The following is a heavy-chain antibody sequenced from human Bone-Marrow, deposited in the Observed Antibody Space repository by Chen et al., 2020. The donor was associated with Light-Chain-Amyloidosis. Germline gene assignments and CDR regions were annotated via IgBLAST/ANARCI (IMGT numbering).Heavy chain of an antibody. J-gene: IGHJ4*02. CDR2: IYPDDSDA. CDR1: GYTFPNEG. D-gene: IGHD5-12*01. Sequence: KGSGYTFPNEGIGWGRQRPGKGLEWMGVIYPDDSDARYSPSFEGQVTISADKSITTAYLQWRSLKASDTAMYYCARRRDGYNFDYWGQGTLVTVSS. V-gene: IGHV5-51*01. CDR3: ARRRDGYNFDY.